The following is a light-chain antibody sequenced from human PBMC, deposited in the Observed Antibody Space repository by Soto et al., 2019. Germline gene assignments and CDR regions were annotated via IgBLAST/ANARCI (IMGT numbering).Light chain of an antibody. CDR1: SSNIGAGYD. CDR2: GNS. Sequence: QPVLTQPPSVSGAPGQRVTISCTGSSSNIGAGYDVHWYQQLPGTAPKLLIYGNSNRPSGVPDRFSGSKSGTSASLAITGLQAEDEADYYCQSYDSSLSGNVVFGGGTKL. V-gene: IGLV1-40*01. J-gene: IGLJ2*01. CDR3: QSYDSSLSGNVV.